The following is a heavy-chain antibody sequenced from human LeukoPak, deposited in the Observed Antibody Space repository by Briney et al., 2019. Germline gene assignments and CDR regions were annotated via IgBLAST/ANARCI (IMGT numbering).Heavy chain of an antibody. J-gene: IGHJ4*02. CDR2: IKQDGSER. Sequence: GGSLRLSCAASGFTFSSYEMNWVRQAPGKGLEWVANIKQDGSERNYVDSVKGRFTISRNNAKNSLYLQMNSLRAEDTAVYYCARDLDSYGWFDYWGQGTLVTVSS. CDR3: ARDLDSYGWFDY. D-gene: IGHD5-18*01. V-gene: IGHV3-7*01. CDR1: GFTFSSYE.